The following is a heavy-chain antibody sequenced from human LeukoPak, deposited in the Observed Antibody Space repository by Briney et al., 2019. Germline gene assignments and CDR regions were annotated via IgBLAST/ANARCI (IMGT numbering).Heavy chain of an antibody. V-gene: IGHV3-23*01. D-gene: IGHD6-19*01. J-gene: IGHJ5*02. Sequence: GGSLRLSCAASGFTFSSYAMSWVRQAPGKGLEWVSDINGSGGSTYYADSVKGRFTISRDNSKNTLYLQMNSLRAEDTAVYYCARVSVAVAGTWNWFDPWGQGTLVTVSS. CDR1: GFTFSSYA. CDR3: ARVSVAVAGTWNWFDP. CDR2: INGSGGST.